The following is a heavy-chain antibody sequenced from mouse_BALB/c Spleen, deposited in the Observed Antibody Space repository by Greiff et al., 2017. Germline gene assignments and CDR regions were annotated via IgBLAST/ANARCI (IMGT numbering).Heavy chain of an antibody. CDR2: ISSGGGST. CDR1: GFAFSSYD. V-gene: IGHV5-12-1*01. Sequence: EVKLVESGGGLVKPGGSLKLSCAASGFAFSSYDMSWVRQTPEKRLEWVAYISSGGGSTYYPDTVKGRFTISRDNAKNTLYLQMSSLRSEDTAMYYCARGDDYDSWFAYWGQGTLVTVSA. D-gene: IGHD2-4*01. J-gene: IGHJ3*01. CDR3: ARGDDYDSWFAY.